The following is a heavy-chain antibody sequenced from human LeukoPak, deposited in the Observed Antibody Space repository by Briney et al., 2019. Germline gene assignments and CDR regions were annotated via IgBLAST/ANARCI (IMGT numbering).Heavy chain of an antibody. V-gene: IGHV4-34*01. CDR2: INHSGST. D-gene: IGHD6-19*01. Sequence: SETLSLTCSVSGGSISSYYWSWIRQPPGKGLEWIGEINHSGSTNYNPSLKSRVTISVDTSKNQFSLKLSSVTAADTAVYYCARTKQWLVRGGFDYWGQGTLVTVSS. CDR1: GGSISSYY. CDR3: ARTKQWLVRGGFDY. J-gene: IGHJ4*02.